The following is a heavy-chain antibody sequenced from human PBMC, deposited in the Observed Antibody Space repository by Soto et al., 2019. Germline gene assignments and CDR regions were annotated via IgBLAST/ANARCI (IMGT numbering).Heavy chain of an antibody. J-gene: IGHJ6*02. CDR2: IYPGDSDT. CDR3: ARRGSVTRYAMDG. D-gene: IGHD4-4*01. V-gene: IGHV5-51*01. Sequence: GESLKISCKGSGYSFTSYWIGWVRQMPGKGLEWMGLIYPGDSDTRYSPSFQGQVTISADKSISTAYLQWSSLKASDTAMYYCARRGSVTRYAMDGWGQGSTVTVSS. CDR1: GYSFTSYW.